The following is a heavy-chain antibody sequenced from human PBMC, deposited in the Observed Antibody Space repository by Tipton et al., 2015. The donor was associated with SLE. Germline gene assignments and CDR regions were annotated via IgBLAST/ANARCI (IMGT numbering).Heavy chain of an antibody. J-gene: IGHJ4*02. CDR1: GFTFSSYA. CDR3: AGSLVGATVDY. Sequence: SLRLSCAASGFTFSSYAMHWVRQAPGKGLEWVALISYDGSNKYYAESVKGRFTISRDNSKNTLYLQMNSLRVEGTAVYYCAGSLVGATVDYWGQGTLVTVSS. CDR2: ISYDGSNK. D-gene: IGHD1-26*01. V-gene: IGHV3-30*04.